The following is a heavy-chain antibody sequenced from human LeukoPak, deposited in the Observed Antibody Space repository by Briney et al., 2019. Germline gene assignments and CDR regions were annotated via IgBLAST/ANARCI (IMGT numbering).Heavy chain of an antibody. Sequence: GGSLRLSCAASGFTFDDYAMHWVRQAPGKGLEWVSGISWNSGSIGYADSVKGRFTISRDNAKNSLYLQMNSLRAEDTALYYCAKEDSSSSKNDYYYYMDVWGKGTTVTVSS. CDR2: ISWNSGSI. CDR3: AKEDSSSSKNDYYYYMDV. J-gene: IGHJ6*03. V-gene: IGHV3-9*01. CDR1: GFTFDDYA. D-gene: IGHD6-6*01.